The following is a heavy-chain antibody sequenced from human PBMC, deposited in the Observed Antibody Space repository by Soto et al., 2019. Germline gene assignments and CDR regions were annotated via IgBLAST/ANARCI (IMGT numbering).Heavy chain of an antibody. CDR1: GYSFTSYW. CDR3: ARPDCSSTSCYNGVAFDI. V-gene: IGHV5-10-1*01. J-gene: IGHJ3*02. Sequence: EESLKISCKGSGYSFTSYWISWVRQMPVKVLEWMGRIDPPDSYTNYSPSFQGHVTISADKSISTAYLQWSSLKASDTAMYYCARPDCSSTSCYNGVAFDIWGQGTMVTVSS. CDR2: IDPPDSYT. D-gene: IGHD2-2*02.